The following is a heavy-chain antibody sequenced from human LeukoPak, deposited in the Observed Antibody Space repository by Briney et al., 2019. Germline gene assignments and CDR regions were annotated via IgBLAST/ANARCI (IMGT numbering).Heavy chain of an antibody. CDR1: GFTFSNYW. CDR2: ISSSSSTI. D-gene: IGHD4-17*01. Sequence: GGSLRLSCATSGFTFSNYWMNWVRLAPGKGLEWISYISSSSSTIYYADSVKGRFTISRDNAKNSLYLQMNSLRAEDTAVYYCARDLGTTVTASDAFDIWGQGTLVTVSS. J-gene: IGHJ3*02. CDR3: ARDLGTTVTASDAFDI. V-gene: IGHV3-48*04.